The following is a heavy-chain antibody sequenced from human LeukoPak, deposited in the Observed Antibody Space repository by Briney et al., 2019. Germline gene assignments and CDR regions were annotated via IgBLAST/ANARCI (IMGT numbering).Heavy chain of an antibody. CDR3: AKDRYSSSWYEY. CDR1: GFTFSSYG. CDR2: ISYDGSNK. V-gene: IGHV3-30*18. J-gene: IGHJ4*02. Sequence: GGSLRLSCAASGFTFSSYGMHWVRQAPGKGLEWVAVISYDGSNKYYADSVKGRFTISRDNSKNTLFLQMNSLRAEDTAVYYCAKDRYSSSWYEYWGQGTLVTVSS. D-gene: IGHD6-13*01.